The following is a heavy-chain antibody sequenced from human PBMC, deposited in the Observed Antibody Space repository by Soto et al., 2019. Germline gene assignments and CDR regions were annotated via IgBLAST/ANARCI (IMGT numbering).Heavy chain of an antibody. CDR1: GGSISSYY. CDR3: ASTVAAHDY. V-gene: IGHV4-34*01. Sequence: SETLSLTCTVSGGSISSYYWSWIRQPPGKGLEWIGEINHSGSTNYNPSLKSRVTISVDTSKNQFSLKLRSATAADTAVYYCASTVAAHDYWGQGTLVTVSA. D-gene: IGHD2-15*01. CDR2: INHSGST. J-gene: IGHJ4*02.